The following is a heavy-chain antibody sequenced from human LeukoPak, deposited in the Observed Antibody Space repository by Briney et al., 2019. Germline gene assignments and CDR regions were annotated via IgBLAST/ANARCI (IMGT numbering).Heavy chain of an antibody. CDR1: GFTFSSYW. CDR2: IKQDGSEK. D-gene: IGHD6-19*01. Sequence: GGSLRLSCAASGFTFSSYWMSWVRQAPGKGLEWVANIKQDGSEKYYVDSVKGRFTISRDNAKNSLHLQMNSLRAEDTAVYYCARDPGAVAGTGIDYWGQGTLVTVSS. CDR3: ARDPGAVAGTGIDY. V-gene: IGHV3-7*01. J-gene: IGHJ4*02.